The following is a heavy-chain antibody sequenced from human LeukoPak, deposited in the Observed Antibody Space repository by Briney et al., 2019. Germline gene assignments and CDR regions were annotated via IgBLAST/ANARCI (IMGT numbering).Heavy chain of an antibody. J-gene: IGHJ4*02. D-gene: IGHD6-19*01. Sequence: GGSLRLSCAASGFTFSSYWMHWVRQAPGKGLVWFSRINSDGSSTSYADSVKGRFTISRDNAKNTLYLQMNSLRAEDTAVYYCARAVAGTKVGFDYWGQGTLVTVSS. V-gene: IGHV3-74*01. CDR3: ARAVAGTKVGFDY. CDR2: INSDGSST. CDR1: GFTFSSYW.